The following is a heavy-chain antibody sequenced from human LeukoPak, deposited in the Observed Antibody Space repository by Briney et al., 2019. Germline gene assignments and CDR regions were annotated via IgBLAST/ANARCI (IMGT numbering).Heavy chain of an antibody. CDR3: ATSRDGYNVYFDY. D-gene: IGHD5-24*01. J-gene: IGHJ4*02. Sequence: SETLSLTCSVSGGSISSYYWSWTRQPPGKGLEWIGSIYSSGSTYYNPSLKSRVTISVDTSKNQFSLKLTSVTAADTAVYYCATSRDGYNVYFDYWGQGTLVTVSS. CDR1: GGSISSYY. CDR2: IYSSGST. V-gene: IGHV4-39*07.